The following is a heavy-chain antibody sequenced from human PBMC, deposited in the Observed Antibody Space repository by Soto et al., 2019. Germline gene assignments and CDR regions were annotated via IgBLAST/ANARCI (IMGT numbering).Heavy chain of an antibody. J-gene: IGHJ4*02. CDR3: ARTRVVSGHPDFDY. CDR1: GFTFSSFS. D-gene: IGHD4-4*01. V-gene: IGHV3-30-3*01. CDR2: ISYDDGDNK. Sequence: QVQLVESGGGVVPPGTSLRLSCAASGFTFSSFSMHWVRQAPGKGLEWVAVISYDDGDNKYYADSVRGRFTISRDNPKNTLYLQMISLRPEDTAVYYCARTRVVSGHPDFDYWCQGTLVTVSA.